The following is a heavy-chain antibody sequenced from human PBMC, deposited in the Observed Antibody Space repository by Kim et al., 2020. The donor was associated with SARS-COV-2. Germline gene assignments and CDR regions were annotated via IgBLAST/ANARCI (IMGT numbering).Heavy chain of an antibody. V-gene: IGHV5-10-1*01. Sequence: GESLKISCKGSGYSFTSYWISWVRQMPGKGLEWMGRIDPSDSYTIYSPSFQGHVTISADKSISTAYLQWSSLKASDTAMYYCARSKPTSRNYYGSGSYYASHFDLWGRGTLVTVSS. J-gene: IGHJ2*01. D-gene: IGHD3-10*01. CDR3: ARSKPTSRNYYGSGSYYASHFDL. CDR1: GYSFTSYW. CDR2: IDPSDSYT.